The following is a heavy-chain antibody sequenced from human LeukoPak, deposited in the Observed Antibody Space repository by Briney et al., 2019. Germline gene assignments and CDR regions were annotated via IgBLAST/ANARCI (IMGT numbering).Heavy chain of an antibody. CDR2: ISSSSSYI. J-gene: IGHJ6*02. V-gene: IGHV3-21*01. D-gene: IGHD2-2*01. CDR3: AREDIVVVPAATGGYYYYGMDV. Sequence: KPGGSLRLSCAASGFTFSSYSMNWVRQAPGKGLEWVSSISSSSSYIYYADSVKGRFTTSRDNAKNSLYLQMNSLRAEDTAVYYCAREDIVVVPAATGGYYYYGMDVWGQGTTVTVSS. CDR1: GFTFSSYS.